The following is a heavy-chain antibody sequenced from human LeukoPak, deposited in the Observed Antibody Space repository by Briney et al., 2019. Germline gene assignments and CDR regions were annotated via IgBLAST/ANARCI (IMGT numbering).Heavy chain of an antibody. J-gene: IGHJ4*02. Sequence: PSETLSLTCTVSGGSISSYYRSWIRQPAGKGLEWIGRIYTSGSTGYNPSLKSRVTMSVDTSKNQFSLKLSSVTAADTAVYYCARVDLRAAYFDYWDQGTLVTVSS. CDR3: ARVDLRAAYFDY. CDR1: GGSISSYY. CDR2: IYTSGST. V-gene: IGHV4-4*07. D-gene: IGHD2-15*01.